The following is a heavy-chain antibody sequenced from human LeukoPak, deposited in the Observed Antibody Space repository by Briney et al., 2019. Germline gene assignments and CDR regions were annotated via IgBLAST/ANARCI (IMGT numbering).Heavy chain of an antibody. CDR2: INPTSGST. V-gene: IGHV1-46*01. Sequence: ASVKVSCKASGYTFTSYYMHWVRQAPGQGLEWMGLINPTSGSTDYAQKFQGRVTMTRDMSTSTDYMELSSLRSEDTAIYYCARDNSVGDNAWWFDPWGQGTLVTVSS. CDR3: ARDNSVGDNAWWFDP. D-gene: IGHD1-26*01. CDR1: GYTFTSYY. J-gene: IGHJ5*02.